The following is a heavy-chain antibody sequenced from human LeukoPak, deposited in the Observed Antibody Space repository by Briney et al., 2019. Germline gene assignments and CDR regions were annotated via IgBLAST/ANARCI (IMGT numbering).Heavy chain of an antibody. CDR2: IGAYNGNT. D-gene: IGHD3-10*01. V-gene: IGHV1-18*04. Sequence: ASVKVSCKASGYTFTNYGISWVRQAPGQGVEGMGWIGAYNGNTNYAQKLQGRVTMTTDTSTSTAYMELRSLRSDDTAVYYCARVLWFDQNDAFDIWGRGTMVTVSS. J-gene: IGHJ3*02. CDR1: GYTFTNYG. CDR3: ARVLWFDQNDAFDI.